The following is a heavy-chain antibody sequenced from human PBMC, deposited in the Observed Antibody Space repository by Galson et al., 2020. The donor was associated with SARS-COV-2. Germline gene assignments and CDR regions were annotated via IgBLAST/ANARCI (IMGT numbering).Heavy chain of an antibody. V-gene: IGHV3-30*03. CDR3: VRENGVVVVAATPDAFDI. Sequence: GESLKISCAASGFTFSSYGMHWVRQAPGKGLEWVAVISHDGSNKYYADSVKGRFTISRDNSKNTLYLQMNSLRAEDTAVYYCVRENGVVVVAATPDAFDIWGQGTMVTVSS. D-gene: IGHD2-15*01. CDR2: ISHDGSNK. CDR1: GFTFSSYG. J-gene: IGHJ3*02.